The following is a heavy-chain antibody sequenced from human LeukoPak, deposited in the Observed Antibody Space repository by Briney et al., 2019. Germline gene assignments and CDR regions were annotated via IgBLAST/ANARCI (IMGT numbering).Heavy chain of an antibody. CDR1: GGSTSSYY. V-gene: IGHV4-59*12. CDR3: AGERCGDTTCYFDY. D-gene: IGHD2-21*01. CDR2: VYYTGST. Sequence: PSETLSLTCTVSGGSTSSYYWSWIRQAPGKGLEWIGHVYYTGSTNYNPSLKSRVTISVDTSKNQFSLELSSVTAADTAVYYCAGERCGDTTCYFDYWGQGTLVTVSS. J-gene: IGHJ4*02.